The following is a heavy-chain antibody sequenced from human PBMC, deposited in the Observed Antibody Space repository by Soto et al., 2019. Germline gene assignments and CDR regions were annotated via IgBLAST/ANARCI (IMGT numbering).Heavy chain of an antibody. D-gene: IGHD2-15*01. CDR3: ARGGGCSGGRCHFDC. CDR1: GFTFSSYS. V-gene: IGHV3-48*01. J-gene: IGHJ4*02. CDR2: ISSSSSTI. Sequence: EVQLVESGGGLVQPGGSLRLSCAASGFTFSSYSMNWVRQAPGKGLEWVSYISSSSSTIYYAVSVKGRFTISRDNAKNSLYLQRNSLRAEDTAVYYCARGGGCSGGRCHFDCWGQGTLVTVSS.